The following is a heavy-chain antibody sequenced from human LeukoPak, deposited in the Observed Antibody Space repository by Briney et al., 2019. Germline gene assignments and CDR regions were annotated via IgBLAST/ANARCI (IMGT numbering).Heavy chain of an antibody. J-gene: IGHJ4*02. D-gene: IGHD6-13*01. V-gene: IGHV5-51*01. CDR2: IYPGDSDT. Sequence: GESLKIPCKGSGYSFTSYWIGWVRQMPGKGLEWMGIIYPGDSDTRYSPSFQGQVTISADKSISTAYLQWSSLKASDTAMYYCARHQVAAGWDFDYWGQGTLVTVSS. CDR3: ARHQVAAGWDFDY. CDR1: GYSFTSYW.